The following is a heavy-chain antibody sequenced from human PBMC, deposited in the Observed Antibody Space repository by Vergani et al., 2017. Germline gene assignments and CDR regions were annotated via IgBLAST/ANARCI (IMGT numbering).Heavy chain of an antibody. D-gene: IGHD5-18*01. CDR1: GGSISSGGYY. V-gene: IGHV4-31*03. Sequence: QVQLQESGPGLVKPSQTLSLTCTVSGGSISSGGYYWSWIRQHPGKGLEWIGYIYYSGSTYYNPSLKSRVTISVDTSKNQFSLKLSSVTAADTAVYYCARDQGDTAMSGGGGGYFDYWGQGTLVTVSS. CDR2: IYYSGST. CDR3: ARDQGDTAMSGGGGGYFDY. J-gene: IGHJ4*02.